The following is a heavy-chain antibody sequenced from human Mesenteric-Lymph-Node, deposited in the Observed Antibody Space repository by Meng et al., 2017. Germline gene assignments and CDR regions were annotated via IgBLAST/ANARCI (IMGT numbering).Heavy chain of an antibody. CDR3: ASDGAGTYTGLNY. CDR2: IKPNKGDT. D-gene: IGHD3-16*01. CDR1: GYSFSTGG. V-gene: IGHV1-2*06. J-gene: IGHJ4*02. Sequence: ASVKVSCKTSGYSFSTGGISWVRQAPGQGLEWMGRIKPNKGDTDYSQKFQGRVTMTRDTSISTAYMELTSLKSDDTAVYYCASDGAGTYTGLNYWGQGTLVTVSS.